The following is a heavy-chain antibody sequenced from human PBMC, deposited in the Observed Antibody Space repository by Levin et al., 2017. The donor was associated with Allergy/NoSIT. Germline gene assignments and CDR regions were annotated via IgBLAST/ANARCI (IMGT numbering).Heavy chain of an antibody. J-gene: IGHJ4*02. CDR3: AGDRWERYYFDY. CDR2: ISYDGSNK. Sequence: PGGSLRLSCAASGFTFSSYAMHWVRQAPGKGLEWVAVISYDGSNKYYADSVKGRFTISRDNSKNTLYLQMNSLRAEDTAVYYCAGDRWERYYFDYWGQGTLVTVSS. D-gene: IGHD1-26*01. CDR1: GFTFSSYA. V-gene: IGHV3-30*04.